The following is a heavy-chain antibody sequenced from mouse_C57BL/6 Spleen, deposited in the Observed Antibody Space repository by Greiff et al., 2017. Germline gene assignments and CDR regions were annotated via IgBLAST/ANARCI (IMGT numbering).Heavy chain of an antibody. J-gene: IGHJ4*01. CDR2: IDPSDSYT. V-gene: IGHV1-69*01. Sequence: VQLQQPGAELVMPGASVKLSCKASGYTFTSSWMHWVKQRPGQGLEWIGAIDPSDSYTNYNQKFKGKSTFTVDKSSSSAYMQLSSLTSEDSSVYYCARRLTTDYAIDYWGQGTSVTVSS. D-gene: IGHD1-1*01. CDR1: GYTFTSSW. CDR3: ARRLTTDYAIDY.